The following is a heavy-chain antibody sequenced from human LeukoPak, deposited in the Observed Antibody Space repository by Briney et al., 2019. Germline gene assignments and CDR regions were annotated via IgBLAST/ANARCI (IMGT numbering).Heavy chain of an antibody. J-gene: IGHJ4*02. Sequence: SETLSLTCIVSGGSISGYYWSWIRQPAGKGLEWIGRIYTSGSTNYNPSLKSRVTISVDTSKNQFSLKLSSVTAADTAVYYCAGNYYGSGSYYSEDRYWGQGTLVTVSS. CDR1: GGSISGYY. D-gene: IGHD3-10*01. V-gene: IGHV4-4*07. CDR2: IYTSGST. CDR3: AGNYYGSGSYYSEDRY.